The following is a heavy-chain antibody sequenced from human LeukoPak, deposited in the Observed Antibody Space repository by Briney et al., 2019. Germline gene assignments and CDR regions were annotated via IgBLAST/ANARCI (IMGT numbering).Heavy chain of an antibody. CDR1: GFTFSSYW. V-gene: IGHV3-7*01. CDR2: IKQDGSEK. Sequence: GGSLRLSCAASGFTFSSYWMSWVRQAPGKGLEWGANIKQDGSEKYYVDSVKGRFTISRDNAKNSLYLQMNSLRAEDTAVYYCARYDFWSGYSGRYYYYGMDVWGQGTTVTGSS. CDR3: ARYDFWSGYSGRYYYYGMDV. D-gene: IGHD3-3*01. J-gene: IGHJ6*02.